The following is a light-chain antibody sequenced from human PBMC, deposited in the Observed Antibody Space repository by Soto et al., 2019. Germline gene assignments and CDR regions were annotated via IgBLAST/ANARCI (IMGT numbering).Light chain of an antibody. CDR3: QQYGSSPGT. J-gene: IGKJ1*01. CDR2: GAS. Sequence: EIVLTQSPGTLSLSPGERATLSCRASQSVSSSYLAWYQQKPGQAPRLLIYGASSRATGIPDRFSGSGSGTDFTLTISRLKPEDFAVYYCQQYGSSPGTFVQGTKVEIK. V-gene: IGKV3-20*01. CDR1: QSVSSSY.